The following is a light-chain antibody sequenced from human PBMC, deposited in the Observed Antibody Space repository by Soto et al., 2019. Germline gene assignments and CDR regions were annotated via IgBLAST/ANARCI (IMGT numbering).Light chain of an antibody. V-gene: IGKV3-15*01. CDR3: QQYKDWPPIT. J-gene: IGKJ5*01. CDR2: GAS. CDR1: QNIIHN. Sequence: EIVMTQSPVTLSASPGERATLSCRASQNIIHNLAWYQQKPGQAPMLLIYGASTRATGIPDRFSGSGSGTEFTLSISSLQSEDFAVYYCQQYKDWPPITFGQGTRLEMK.